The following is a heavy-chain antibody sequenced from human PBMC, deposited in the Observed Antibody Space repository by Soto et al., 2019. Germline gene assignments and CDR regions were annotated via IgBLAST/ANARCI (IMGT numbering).Heavy chain of an antibody. CDR3: ARPLPGDTYCYYCMDV. CDR1: EFTLRSYC. D-gene: IGHD2-21*01. Sequence: PGGALKLSCAASEFTLRSYCMTWIRQAPGKGLEWVSYISSSGSTIYYADSVKGRFTISRDNAKNSLYLQMNSLRAEDTAVYYCARPLPGDTYCYYCMDVWGKGTTVTVSS. J-gene: IGHJ6*03. CDR2: ISSSGSTI. V-gene: IGHV3-11*01.